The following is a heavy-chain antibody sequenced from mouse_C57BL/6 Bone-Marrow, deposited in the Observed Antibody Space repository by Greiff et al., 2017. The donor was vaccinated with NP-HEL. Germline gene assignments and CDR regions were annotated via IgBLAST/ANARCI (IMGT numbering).Heavy chain of an antibody. D-gene: IGHD1-1*01. J-gene: IGHJ2*01. CDR2: IDPENGDT. V-gene: IGHV14-4*01. CDR3: TAITPVGAHFDY. Sequence: VQLQQSGAELVRPGASVKLSCTASGFNIKDDYMHWVKQRPEQGLEWIGWIDPENGDTEYAPKFQGKATITADTSSNTAYLQLSSLTSEDTAVYYCTAITPVGAHFDYWGQGTTLTVSS. CDR1: GFNIKDDY.